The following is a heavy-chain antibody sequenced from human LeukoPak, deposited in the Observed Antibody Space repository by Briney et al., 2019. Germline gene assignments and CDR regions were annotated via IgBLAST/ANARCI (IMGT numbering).Heavy chain of an antibody. CDR3: PTVPGVLEWLFSDQYFDH. D-gene: IGHD3-3*01. CDR1: GFTFSDAW. CDR2: IKSNADGGTA. J-gene: IGHJ4*02. V-gene: IGHV3-15*01. Sequence: GGSLRLSCAASGFTFSDAWMTWVRQGPGKGLEWVGRIKSNADGGTADYAAPAKGRFTISRDDAKNTMYLQMYSLKTEDTGVYYCPTVPGVLEWLFSDQYFDHWGQGILVTVSS.